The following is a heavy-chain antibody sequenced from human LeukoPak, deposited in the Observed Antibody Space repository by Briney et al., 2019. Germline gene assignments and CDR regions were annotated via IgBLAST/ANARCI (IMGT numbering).Heavy chain of an antibody. V-gene: IGHV3-53*04. Sequence: GGSLRLSCAASGFTVSSNYMSWVRQAPGKGLEWVSVIYSGGSTYYADSVKGRFTISRHNSKNTLYLQMNSLRAEDTAVYYCATSRGHYYGSGSYFDYWGQGTLVTVSS. CDR3: ATSRGHYYGSGSYFDY. CDR1: GFTVSSNY. J-gene: IGHJ4*02. D-gene: IGHD3-10*01. CDR2: IYSGGST.